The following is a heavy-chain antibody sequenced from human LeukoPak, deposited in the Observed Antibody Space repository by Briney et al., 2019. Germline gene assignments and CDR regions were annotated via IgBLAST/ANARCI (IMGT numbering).Heavy chain of an antibody. CDR3: ARDRTGGYDFDY. J-gene: IGHJ4*02. CDR2: ISWNSGSI. Sequence: GGSLRLSCAASGFTFDDYAMHWVRQAPGKGLEWVSGISWNSGSIGYADSVKGRFTISRDNAKTSLYLQMNSLRAEDTAVYYCARDRTGGYDFDYWGQGTLVTVSS. V-gene: IGHV3-9*01. CDR1: GFTFDDYA. D-gene: IGHD7-27*01.